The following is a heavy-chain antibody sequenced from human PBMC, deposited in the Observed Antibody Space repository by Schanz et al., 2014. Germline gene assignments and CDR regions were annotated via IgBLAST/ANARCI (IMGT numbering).Heavy chain of an antibody. J-gene: IGHJ3*02. CDR1: GLTFSDYY. D-gene: IGHD2-15*01. CDR3: ARDISPESRGPLYYDAFDI. Sequence: VQLVESGGGLVQPGGSLRLSCAASGLTFSDYYMSWIRQAPGKGLEWVSYISSSSSYTNYADSVKGRFTISRDNAKNSLYLQMNSLRAEDTAVYYCARDISPESRGPLYYDAFDIWGQGTVVTVSS. CDR2: ISSSSSYT. V-gene: IGHV3-11*05.